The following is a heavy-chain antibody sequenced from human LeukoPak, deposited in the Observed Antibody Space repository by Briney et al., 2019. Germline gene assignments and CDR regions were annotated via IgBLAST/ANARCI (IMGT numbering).Heavy chain of an antibody. CDR3: ARTRESYSSGWYSDY. Sequence: ASVKVSCKASGYTYTGYYMHWVRQAPGQGLEWMGWINPNSGGTNYAQKFQGRVTMTRDTSISTAYMELSRLRSDDTAVYYCARTRESYSSGWYSDYWGQGTLVTVSS. D-gene: IGHD6-19*01. J-gene: IGHJ4*02. CDR2: INPNSGGT. V-gene: IGHV1-2*02. CDR1: GYTYTGYY.